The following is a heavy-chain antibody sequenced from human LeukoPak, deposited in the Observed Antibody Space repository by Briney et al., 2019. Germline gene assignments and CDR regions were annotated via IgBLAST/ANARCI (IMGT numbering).Heavy chain of an antibody. J-gene: IGHJ3*01. D-gene: IGHD2-2*01. CDR3: ARCTTSCYANAFDV. CDR2: INGGGDAT. CDR1: GFSFNNNA. Sequence: GGSLRLSCAASGFSFNNNAMSWVRQAPGKGLEWVSAINGGGDATEYADSVKGRFTISRDNSKKTLYLQMNSLRPEDTAVYYCARCTTSCYANAFDVWGQGTLLTVSS. V-gene: IGHV3-23*01.